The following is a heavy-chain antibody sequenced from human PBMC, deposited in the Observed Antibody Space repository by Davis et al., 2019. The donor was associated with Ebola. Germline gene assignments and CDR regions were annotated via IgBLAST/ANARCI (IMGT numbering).Heavy chain of an antibody. CDR2: IRFDGSNE. Sequence: PGGSLRLSCTASGFTFSYYGMNWVRQAPGKGLEWVAFIRFDGSNEYYSDSVKGRFTISRDNPENTLYLQMNSLKTEDTDVYYCTTKGLFDPGSYYYYGMDVWGKGTTVTVSS. J-gene: IGHJ6*04. D-gene: IGHD3-9*01. CDR1: GFTFSYYG. CDR3: TTKGLFDPGSYYYYGMDV. V-gene: IGHV3-30*02.